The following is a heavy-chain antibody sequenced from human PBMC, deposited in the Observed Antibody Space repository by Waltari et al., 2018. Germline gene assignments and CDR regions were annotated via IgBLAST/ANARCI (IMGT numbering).Heavy chain of an antibody. CDR2: IYPGDSNT. D-gene: IGHD2-15*01. V-gene: IGHV5-51*01. CDR1: GYSFSSYW. CDR3: ARQGSSQTPDAFDI. J-gene: IGHJ3*02. Sequence: EVQLVQSGAEVKTPGASLQISCKGSGYSFSSYWIGWVRQMPGKGLAWMGIIYPGDSNTRYSPSFQGQVTILADKSISTAYLQWSSLKASDTAMYYCARQGSSQTPDAFDIWGPGTMVTVSS.